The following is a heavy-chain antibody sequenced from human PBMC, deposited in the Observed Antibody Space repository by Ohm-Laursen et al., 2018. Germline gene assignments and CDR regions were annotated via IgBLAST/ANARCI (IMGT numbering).Heavy chain of an antibody. V-gene: IGHV1-2*02. D-gene: IGHD3-22*01. CDR2: INPNRGGT. J-gene: IGHJ4*02. Sequence: SVKVSCKASGYTFSDHYIHWMRQAPGQGLEWMGWINPNRGGTNHAQKFQGRVTMTTDTSISTAYMELSRLSSDDTAVYYCVRDRLGYWGQGTLVTVSS. CDR1: GYTFSDHY. CDR3: VRDRLGY.